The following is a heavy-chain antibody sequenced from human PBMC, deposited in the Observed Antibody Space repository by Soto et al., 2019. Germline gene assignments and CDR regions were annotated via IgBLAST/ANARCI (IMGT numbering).Heavy chain of an antibody. CDR1: GYRFADYW. D-gene: IGHD1-26*01. Sequence: GESLKISCKGSGYRFADYWIAWVRQMPGKGLEWVGIIYPGDSQTRYSPSFQGQVTISADKSISTVYLQWSSLKTSDTAIYYCVRRLQGSGTLPHSWLALWSQGTLVIVSS. J-gene: IGHJ5*02. CDR2: IYPGDSQT. V-gene: IGHV5-51*01. CDR3: VRRLQGSGTLPHSWLAL.